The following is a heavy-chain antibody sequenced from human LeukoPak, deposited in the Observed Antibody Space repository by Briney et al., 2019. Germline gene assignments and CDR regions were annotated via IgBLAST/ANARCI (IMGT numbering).Heavy chain of an antibody. D-gene: IGHD6-13*01. CDR2: ISAYNGNT. J-gene: IGHJ1*01. CDR1: GYTFTSYG. CDR3: ASLMQLEYFQH. Sequence: ASVKVSCKASGYTFTSYGISWVRQAPGQGLEWMGWISAYNGNTNYAQKLQGRVTMTIDTSTSTAYMELRSLRSDDTAVYYCASLMQLEYFQHWGQGTLVTVSS. V-gene: IGHV1-18*01.